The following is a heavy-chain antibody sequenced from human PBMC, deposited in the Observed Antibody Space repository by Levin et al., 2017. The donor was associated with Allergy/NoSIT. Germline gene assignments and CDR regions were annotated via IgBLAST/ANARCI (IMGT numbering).Heavy chain of an antibody. D-gene: IGHD3-22*01. CDR2: IGTAGDT. CDR1: GFTFSNYD. Sequence: HSGGSLRLSCAASGFTFSNYDMHWVRQVTGKGLEWVSAIGTAGDTYYPGSVKGRFTISRDNGKNSLYLQMNSLTAGDTAVYYCARGTPKYYYETTADYFFDYWGQGTLVTVSS. J-gene: IGHJ4*02. CDR3: ARGTPKYYYETTADYFFDY. V-gene: IGHV3-13*01.